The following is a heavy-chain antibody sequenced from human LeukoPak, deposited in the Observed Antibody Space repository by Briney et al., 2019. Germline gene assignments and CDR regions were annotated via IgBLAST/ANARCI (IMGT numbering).Heavy chain of an antibody. CDR3: ISGGSSGYSTLGAFDI. CDR1: GYTFTSYA. Sequence: ASVKVSCKASGYTFTSYAMNWVRQAPGQGLEWMGWINTNTGNPTYAQGFTGRFVFSLDTSVSTAYLQISSLKAGDTAVYYCISGGSSGYSTLGAFDIWGQGTMVTVSS. J-gene: IGHJ3*02. V-gene: IGHV7-4-1*02. D-gene: IGHD3-22*01. CDR2: INTNTGNP.